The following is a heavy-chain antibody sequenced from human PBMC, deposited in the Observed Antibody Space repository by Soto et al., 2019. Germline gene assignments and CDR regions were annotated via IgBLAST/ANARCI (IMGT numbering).Heavy chain of an antibody. CDR1: GFSFSRYA. V-gene: IGHV3-30-3*01. CDR2: ISYDGSKK. J-gene: IGHJ5*02. CDR3: AISLLWFGELDPNLPIGVA. Sequence: QVQLVESGGGVGQPGRSLRLSCAASGFSFSRYAMHWVRQAPGKGMEWVAVISYDGSKKYYADSVKGRFTISRDNSKNTLYLEMNSLRAEDTAVYYCAISLLWFGELDPNLPIGVAWGKGSLVTVSS. D-gene: IGHD3-10*01.